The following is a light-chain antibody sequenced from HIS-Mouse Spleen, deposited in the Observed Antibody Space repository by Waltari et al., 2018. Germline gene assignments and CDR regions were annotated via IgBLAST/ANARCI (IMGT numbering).Light chain of an antibody. CDR2: SNN. J-gene: IGLJ1*01. CDR1: SSNIGSNT. CDR3: AAWDDSLNGNYV. Sequence: QSVLTQPPSASGTPGQRVTISCSGSSSNIGSNTVNWYQQLPGTAPKPLIYSNNQRPSGVPARFSGSKSGTSASLAISGLQSEDEADYYCAAWDDSLNGNYVFGTGTKVTVL. V-gene: IGLV1-44*01.